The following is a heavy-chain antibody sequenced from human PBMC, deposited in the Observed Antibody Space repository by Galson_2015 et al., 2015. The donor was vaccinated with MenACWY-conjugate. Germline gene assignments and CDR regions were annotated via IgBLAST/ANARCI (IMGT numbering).Heavy chain of an antibody. CDR2: IYPGDSDT. Sequence: QSGAEVKKPGESLKISCKLSGYSITSHWIGWARQMPGKGLEWMGIIYPGDSDTRYSPSFQGRVTFSVDKSISTAYLQLSSLKASDTAMYYCARSGSGTRYFDLWGRGTLVTVSS. CDR1: GYSITSHW. V-gene: IGHV5-51*01. J-gene: IGHJ2*01. D-gene: IGHD1-26*01. CDR3: ARSGSGTRYFDL.